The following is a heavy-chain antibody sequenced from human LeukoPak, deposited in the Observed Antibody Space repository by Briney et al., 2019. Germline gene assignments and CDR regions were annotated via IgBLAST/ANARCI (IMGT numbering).Heavy chain of an antibody. V-gene: IGHV3-30*19. CDR3: ARTYYYDSSGYGHDAFDI. CDR1: GFTFSSYG. CDR2: ISYDGSNK. Sequence: PGGSLRLSCAASGFTFSSYGMHWVRQAPGKGLEWVAVISYDGSNKYYADSVKGRFTISRDNSKNTLYLQMNSLRAEDTAVYCCARTYYYDSSGYGHDAFDIWGQGTMVTVSS. D-gene: IGHD3-22*01. J-gene: IGHJ3*02.